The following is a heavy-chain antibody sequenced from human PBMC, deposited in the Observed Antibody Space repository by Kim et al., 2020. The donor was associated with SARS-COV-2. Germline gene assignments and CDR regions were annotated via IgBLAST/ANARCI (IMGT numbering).Heavy chain of an antibody. J-gene: IGHJ3*02. D-gene: IGHD3-16*01. Sequence: YVDSVRGRLTNSRDNAKNSQSLQMDSLRTEDTALYFCARPYRGGSFDIWGQGTRVTVSS. V-gene: IGHV3-7*01. CDR3: ARPYRGGSFDI.